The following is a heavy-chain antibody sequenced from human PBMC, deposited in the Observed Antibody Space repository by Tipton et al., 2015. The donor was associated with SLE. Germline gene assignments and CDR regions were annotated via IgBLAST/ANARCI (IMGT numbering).Heavy chain of an antibody. V-gene: IGHV3-30*02. CDR3: AKQWLVYYFDY. Sequence: GSLRLSCAASGFTFSSYGMHWVRQAPGKGLEWVAFIRYDGSNKYYADSVKGRFTISRDNSKNTLYPQMNSLRAEDTAVYYCAKQWLVYYFDYWGQGTLVTVSS. D-gene: IGHD6-19*01. CDR2: IRYDGSNK. CDR1: GFTFSSYG. J-gene: IGHJ4*02.